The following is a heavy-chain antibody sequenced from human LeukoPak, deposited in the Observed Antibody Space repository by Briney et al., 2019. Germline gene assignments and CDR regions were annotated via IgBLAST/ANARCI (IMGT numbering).Heavy chain of an antibody. CDR1: GFTFSSYG. CDR3: AKGRVSGSYGVDY. V-gene: IGHV3-23*01. CDR2: ISGSGDNT. J-gene: IGHJ4*02. Sequence: GGSLRLSCAASGFTFSSYGMSWVRQAPGKGLEWVSAISGSGDNTYYADSGKGRFTVSRDKSKNTLYLQMNSLRAEDTAVYYCAKGRVSGSYGVDYWGQGTLVTVSS. D-gene: IGHD1-26*01.